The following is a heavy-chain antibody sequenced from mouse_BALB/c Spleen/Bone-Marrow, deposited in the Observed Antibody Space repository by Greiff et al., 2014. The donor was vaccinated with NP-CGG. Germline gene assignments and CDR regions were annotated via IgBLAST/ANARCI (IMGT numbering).Heavy chain of an antibody. CDR3: AREDYRYGNWYFDV. D-gene: IGHD2-14*01. CDR2: ICRGSGGI. J-gene: IGHJ1*01. Sequence: LVNPGASVKLSCKASGYTFTSYWVNWVKQRPGQGLEWIGRICRGSGGIYYGEIFKGRATLTVDTSSSTAFIQLSSLSSEDSAVYFCAREDYRYGNWYFDVWGAGTTVTVSS. V-gene: IGHV1S41*01. CDR1: GYTFTSYW.